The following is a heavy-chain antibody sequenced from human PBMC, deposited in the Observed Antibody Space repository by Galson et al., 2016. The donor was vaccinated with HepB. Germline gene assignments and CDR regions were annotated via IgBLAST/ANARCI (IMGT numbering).Heavy chain of an antibody. V-gene: IGHV2-70*01. CDR1: GFSLSTSGMC. CDR3: ARIKGRRDGYNFHNAFDI. D-gene: IGHD5-24*01. CDR2: IDWGDDK. J-gene: IGHJ3*02. Sequence: PALVKPTQTLTLTCTFSGFSLSTSGMCVSWIRQPPGRALEWLALIDWGDDKYYSTSLKTRLTISKETSKNQVGLTMTNMDPVDTATYYCARIKGRRDGYNFHNAFDIWGQGTMVTVSS.